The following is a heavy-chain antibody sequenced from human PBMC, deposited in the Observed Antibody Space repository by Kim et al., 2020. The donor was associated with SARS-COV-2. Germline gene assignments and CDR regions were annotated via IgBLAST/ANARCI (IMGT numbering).Heavy chain of an antibody. J-gene: IGHJ6*02. Sequence: ASVKVSCKASGYTFTSFYMHWVRQAPGQGLEWMGIINPSGGSTSYAQKFQGRVTMTRDTSTSTVYMELSSLRSEDTAVYYCARAVSSSWSTYYNYGMDVWGQGTTVTVSS. CDR1: GYTFTSFY. V-gene: IGHV1-46*01. CDR3: ARAVSSSWSTYYNYGMDV. CDR2: INPSGGST. D-gene: IGHD6-13*01.